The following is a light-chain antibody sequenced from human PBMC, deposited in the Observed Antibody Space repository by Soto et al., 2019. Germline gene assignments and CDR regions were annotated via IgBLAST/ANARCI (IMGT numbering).Light chain of an antibody. CDR3: HQYVSSWT. CDR1: QSISSW. CDR2: DAC. Sequence: GDSVTLTCRASQSISSWLAWYQQKPGKAPKLLIYDACSLESGVPSRFSGSGSGTEFTLTISSLQPEDVATYYCHQYVSSWTFGQGTKVDIK. J-gene: IGKJ1*01. V-gene: IGKV1-5*01.